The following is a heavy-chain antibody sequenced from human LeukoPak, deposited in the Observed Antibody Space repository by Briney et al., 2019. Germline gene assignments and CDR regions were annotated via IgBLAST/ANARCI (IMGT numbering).Heavy chain of an antibody. CDR1: GYTFTSYD. V-gene: IGHV1-8*01. CDR2: MNPRSGNT. D-gene: IGHD2/OR15-2a*01. CDR3: ARGVNSSPRNWFDP. Sequence: ASVKVSCKASGYTFTSYDINWVRQATGQGLEWMGWMNPRSGNTGYAQKLKGRVTMTRDTSTNTAYMELSGLRSEDTAVYYCARGVNSSPRNWFDPWGQGTLVTVSS. J-gene: IGHJ5*02.